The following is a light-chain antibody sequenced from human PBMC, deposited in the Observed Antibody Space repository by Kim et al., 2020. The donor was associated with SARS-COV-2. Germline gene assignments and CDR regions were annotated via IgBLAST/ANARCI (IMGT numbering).Light chain of an antibody. Sequence: PGQTASITCSGDKLGDKYACWYQQKPGQSPVLVIYHDSKRPSGIPERFSGSNSGNTATLTISGTQAMDEADYYCQAWDSSTAAVVFGGGTQLTVL. V-gene: IGLV3-1*01. CDR2: HDS. CDR1: KLGDKY. CDR3: QAWDSSTAAVV. J-gene: IGLJ2*01.